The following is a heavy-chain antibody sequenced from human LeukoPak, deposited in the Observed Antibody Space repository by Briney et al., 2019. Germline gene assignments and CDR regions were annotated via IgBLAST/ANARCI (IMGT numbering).Heavy chain of an antibody. D-gene: IGHD6-13*01. CDR2: VHLDGRT. J-gene: IGHJ2*01. Sequence: SETLSLTCDVSGGSVTSTNWWAWFRQPPGKGLEWIGEVHLDGRTNYNPSLKSRLVMSADLPENHISLKLSSVTAADTAVYYCARAGAQQQLLWYFDLWGRGTLVTVSS. V-gene: IGHV4-4*02. CDR3: ARAGAQQQLLWYFDL. CDR1: GGSVTSTNW.